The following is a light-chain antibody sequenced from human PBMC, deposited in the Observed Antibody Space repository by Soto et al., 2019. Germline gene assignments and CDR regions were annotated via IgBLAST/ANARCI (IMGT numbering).Light chain of an antibody. CDR3: SSYTSSSTLGV. CDR1: SSDVGCYNY. J-gene: IGLJ2*01. Sequence: QSALTQPASVSGSPGQSVTISCTGTSSDVGCYNYVSWYQQHPGKAPKLMIYDVSNRPSGVSNRFSGSKSGNTASLNISRLQPEYEDDYYCSSYTSSSTLGVFGGGTKVTVL. CDR2: DVS. V-gene: IGLV2-14*01.